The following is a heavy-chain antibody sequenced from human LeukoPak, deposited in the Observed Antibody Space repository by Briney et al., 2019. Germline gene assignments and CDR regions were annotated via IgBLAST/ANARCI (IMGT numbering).Heavy chain of an antibody. J-gene: IGHJ3*02. CDR3: ARVQDVLLWFGEGGAFDI. D-gene: IGHD3-10*01. CDR2: IYGGGST. CDR1: GFTVSSNY. V-gene: IGHV3-53*01. Sequence: GGSLRLSCAASGFTVSSNYMSWVRQAPGKGLEWVSVIYGGGSTYYADSVKGRFTISRDNSKNTLYLQMNSLRAEDTAVYYCARVQDVLLWFGEGGAFDIWGQGTMATVSS.